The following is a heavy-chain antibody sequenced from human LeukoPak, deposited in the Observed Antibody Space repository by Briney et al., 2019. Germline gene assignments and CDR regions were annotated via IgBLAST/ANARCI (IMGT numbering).Heavy chain of an antibody. J-gene: IGHJ4*02. Sequence: SETLSLTCTVSGGSISSFYWSWIRQPPGKGLEWIGYIYYSGSTNYNPSLKSRVTISVDTSKNQFSLKVSSVTAADTAVYYCAIRYYGSGFGGDYFDYWGQGTLVTVSS. V-gene: IGHV4-59*01. D-gene: IGHD3-10*01. CDR2: IYYSGST. CDR1: GGSISSFY. CDR3: AIRYYGSGFGGDYFDY.